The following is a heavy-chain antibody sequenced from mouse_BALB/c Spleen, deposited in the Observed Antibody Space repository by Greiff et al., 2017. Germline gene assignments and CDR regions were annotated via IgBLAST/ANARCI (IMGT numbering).Heavy chain of an antibody. Sequence: DLVKPGASVKLSCKASGYTFTSYWINLIKQRPGQGLEWIGRIAPGSGSTYYNEMFKGKATLTVDTSSSTAYIQLSSLSSEDSAVYFCARESCAWLADWGQGTRVTGSA. J-gene: IGHJ3*01. V-gene: IGHV1S41*01. CDR2: IAPGSGST. CDR3: ARESCAWLAD. CDR1: GYTFTSYW.